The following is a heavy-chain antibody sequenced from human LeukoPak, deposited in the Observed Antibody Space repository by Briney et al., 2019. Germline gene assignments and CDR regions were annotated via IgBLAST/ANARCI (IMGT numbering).Heavy chain of an antibody. CDR1: GFTFRSHS. Sequence: PGGSLRLSCTAAGFTFRSHSMDWVRQAPGKGLEWVSSISSTSSYIYYADSVKGRFTISRDNAKNSVSLQMNSLRVDDTAVYYCARVGDYTNYPPDYRGQGTLVTVSS. V-gene: IGHV3-21*01. CDR2: ISSTSSYI. CDR3: ARVGDYTNYPPDY. D-gene: IGHD4-11*01. J-gene: IGHJ4*02.